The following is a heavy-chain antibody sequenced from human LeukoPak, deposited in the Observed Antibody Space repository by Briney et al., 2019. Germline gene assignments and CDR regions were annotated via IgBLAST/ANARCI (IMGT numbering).Heavy chain of an antibody. J-gene: IGHJ4*02. D-gene: IGHD2-15*01. V-gene: IGHV3-23*01. CDR1: GFSFSSYS. CDR3: VKCHGLWHEEGNCFGL. CDR2: INDDVT. Sequence: PGGSLRLSCTASGFSFSSYSMSWVRQPPGKGLEWISAINDDVTYYRDSVKGRFTVSRDNSRNTLYLQLNSLRAEDTAVYYCVKCHGLWHEEGNCFGLWRRGTRVTLSS.